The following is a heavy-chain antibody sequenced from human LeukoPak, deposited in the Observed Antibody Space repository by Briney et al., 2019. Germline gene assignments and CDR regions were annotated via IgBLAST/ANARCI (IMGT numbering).Heavy chain of an antibody. Sequence: GGSLRLSCAASGFTFSSYSMNWVRQAPGNGLEWVSYISSSGSTIYYADSVKGRFTISRDNSKNTLYLQMNSLRAEDTAVYYCAKSGYYRFDYWGQGTLVTVSS. CDR2: ISSSGSTI. J-gene: IGHJ4*02. D-gene: IGHD1-26*01. CDR1: GFTFSSYS. V-gene: IGHV3-48*01. CDR3: AKSGYYRFDY.